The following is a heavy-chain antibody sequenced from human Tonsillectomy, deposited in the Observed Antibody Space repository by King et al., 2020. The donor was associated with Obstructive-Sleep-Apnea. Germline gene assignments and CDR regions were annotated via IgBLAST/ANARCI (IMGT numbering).Heavy chain of an antibody. D-gene: IGHD2-2*01. J-gene: IGHJ6*04. CDR1: GFTFSSYT. CDR2: ISSSSSYV. Sequence: VQLVESGGGLVKPGGSLRLSCAASGFTFSSYTMNWVRQAPGKGLEWVSSISSSSSYVSFADSVKGRFTISRDNAKNSLYLQMNSLRAEDTAVYYCARYCSSTSCYPGYYYGVDVWGKGTTVTVSS. V-gene: IGHV3-21*01. CDR3: ARYCSSTSCYPGYYYGVDV.